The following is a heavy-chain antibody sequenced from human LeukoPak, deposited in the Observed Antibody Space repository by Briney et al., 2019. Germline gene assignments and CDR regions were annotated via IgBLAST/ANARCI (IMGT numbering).Heavy chain of an antibody. CDR2: ISSSSSTI. J-gene: IGHJ3*02. V-gene: IGHV3-48*01. D-gene: IGHD3-3*01. CDR3: ASDMRFLEWLLGEDALDI. Sequence: GGSLRLSCAASGFTFSDYSMNWVRQAPGKGLEWVSYISSSSSTIYYADSVKGRFTISRDNAKNSLYLQMNSLRAEDTAVYYCASDMRFLEWLLGEDALDIWGQGTMVTVSS. CDR1: GFTFSDYS.